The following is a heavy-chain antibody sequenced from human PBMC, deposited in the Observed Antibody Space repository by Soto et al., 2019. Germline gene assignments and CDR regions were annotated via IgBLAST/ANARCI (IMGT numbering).Heavy chain of an antibody. CDR1: GYTFTTYW. V-gene: IGHV5-51*01. D-gene: IGHD3-3*01. J-gene: IGHJ6*01. Sequence: GESLKISCKGSGYTFTTYWIGWVRQMAGKGLEWMGIIYPGDSDVRYSPTFQGQVTISADKSVTTAYLQWSSLKASDTAMYYCARYDQNYNGLDVWGQGTTVTVSS. CDR2: IYPGDSDV. CDR3: ARYDQNYNGLDV.